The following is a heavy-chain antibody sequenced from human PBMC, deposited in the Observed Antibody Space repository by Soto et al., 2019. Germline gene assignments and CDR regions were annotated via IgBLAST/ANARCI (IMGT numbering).Heavy chain of an antibody. CDR3: ARAFFVWSGPLSPLDY. V-gene: IGHV4-34*01. D-gene: IGHD3-3*01. J-gene: IGHJ4*02. CDR1: GGSFSGYY. Sequence: QVQLQQWGAGLLKPSETLSLTCAVYGGSFSGYYWSWIRQPPGKGLEWIGEINHSGSTNYNPSLKRRVTISVDTSKNQFSLKLSSVTAADTAVYYCARAFFVWSGPLSPLDYWGQGTLVTVSS. CDR2: INHSGST.